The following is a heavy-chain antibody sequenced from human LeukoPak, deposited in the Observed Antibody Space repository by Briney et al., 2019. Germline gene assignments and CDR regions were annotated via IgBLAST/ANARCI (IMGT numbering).Heavy chain of an antibody. Sequence: ASVKVSCKASGYTFTGYYMHWVRQAPGQGLEWMGWINPNSGGTNYAQKFQGRVTMTRDTSISTAYMELSRLRSDDTAVYYCARVTYYYYYTDVWGKGTTVTVSS. V-gene: IGHV1-2*02. CDR3: ARVTYYYYYTDV. CDR1: GYTFTGYY. J-gene: IGHJ6*03. CDR2: INPNSGGT.